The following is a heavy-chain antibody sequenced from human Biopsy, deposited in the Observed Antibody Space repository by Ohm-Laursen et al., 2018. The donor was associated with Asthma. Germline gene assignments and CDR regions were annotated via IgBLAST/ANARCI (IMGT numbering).Heavy chain of an antibody. D-gene: IGHD3-3*01. CDR3: AKARCYYFYCDMEV. Sequence: SVKPSCTSSGGTLNNYAINWVRQAPGQGLEWMGGISPIFGSIKYAQKFQDRVTISADVFRNTVHLELSSLRSEDTAVLYCAKARCYYFYCDMEVWGQGTTATVSS. J-gene: IGHJ6*02. CDR2: ISPIFGSI. CDR1: GGTLNNYA. V-gene: IGHV1-69*13.